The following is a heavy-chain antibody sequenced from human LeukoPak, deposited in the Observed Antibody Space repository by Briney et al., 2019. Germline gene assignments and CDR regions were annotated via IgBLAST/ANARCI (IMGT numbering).Heavy chain of an antibody. CDR2: ISGSGGST. D-gene: IGHD3-22*01. J-gene: IGHJ4*02. CDR3: AKDVYDSSGFPFY. Sequence: GGSLRLSCAASGFTFSSYAMSWVRQAPGKGLEWVSAISGSGGSTYYADSVKGRFTISRDNSKNPLYLQMNSLRAEDTAVSYCAKDVYDSSGFPFYWGQGTLVTVSS. CDR1: GFTFSSYA. V-gene: IGHV3-23*01.